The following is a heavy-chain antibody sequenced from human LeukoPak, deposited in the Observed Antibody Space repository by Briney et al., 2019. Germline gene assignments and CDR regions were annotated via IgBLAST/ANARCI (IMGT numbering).Heavy chain of an antibody. J-gene: IGHJ4*02. Sequence: SETLSLTCTVSGGSISSRDSYWSWIRQQPGKGLDWVGYIYYSGNTWYNPSLKGRVTISVDTSKNQFSLKLSSVTAADTALYYCARKDSSHSYYVDWGQGTLVTVSS. D-gene: IGHD3-22*01. CDR2: IYYSGNT. CDR3: ARKDSSHSYYVD. V-gene: IGHV4-31*03. CDR1: GGSISSRDSY.